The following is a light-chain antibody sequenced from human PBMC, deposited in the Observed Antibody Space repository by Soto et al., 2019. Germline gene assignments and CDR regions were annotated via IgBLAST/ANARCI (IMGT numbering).Light chain of an antibody. Sequence: QSALTQPASVSGSPGQSVTISCTGTSSDFGGYNYVSWYQHHPGKAPKLMIYDVNNRPSGVSDRFSGSKSGNTASLTISGLQAEDEADYYCGSYSSSITPNWVFGGGTKVTVL. V-gene: IGLV2-14*03. CDR1: SSDFGGYNY. CDR2: DVN. J-gene: IGLJ3*02. CDR3: GSYSSSITPNWV.